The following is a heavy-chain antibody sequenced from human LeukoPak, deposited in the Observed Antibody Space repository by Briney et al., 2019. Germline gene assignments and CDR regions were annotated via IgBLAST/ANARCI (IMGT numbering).Heavy chain of an antibody. V-gene: IGHV3-30-3*01. CDR3: ARESTYALGNLQH. D-gene: IGHD2/OR15-2a*01. CDR2: ISYDGSNK. Sequence: PGGSLRLSCAASGFTFSSYAMHWVRQAPGKGLEWVAVISYDGSNKYYADSVKGRFTISRDNSKNTLYLQMNSLRAEDTAVYYCARESTYALGNLQHWGQGTLVTVSS. CDR1: GFTFSSYA. J-gene: IGHJ1*01.